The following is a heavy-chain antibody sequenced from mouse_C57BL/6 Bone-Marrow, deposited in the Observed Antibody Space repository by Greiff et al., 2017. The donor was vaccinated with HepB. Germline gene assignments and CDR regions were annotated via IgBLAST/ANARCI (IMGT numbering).Heavy chain of an antibody. CDR2: IWRGGST. CDR1: GFSLTSYG. J-gene: IGHJ2*01. V-gene: IGHV2-5*01. D-gene: IGHD2-1*01. CDR3: AKGGGNYLFDY. Sequence: VKLVESGPGLVQPSQSLSITCTVSGFSLTSYGVHWVRQSPGKGLEWLGVIWRGGSTDYNAAFMSRLSITKDNSKSQVFVKMNSLQADDTAIYYCAKGGGNYLFDYWGQGTTLTVSS.